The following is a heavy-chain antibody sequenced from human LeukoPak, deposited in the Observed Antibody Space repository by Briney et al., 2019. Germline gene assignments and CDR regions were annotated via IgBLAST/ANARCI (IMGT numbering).Heavy chain of an antibody. Sequence: ASVTVSCKASGYTFTSYGISWVRQAPGQGLEWMGWISAYNGNTNYAQKLQGRVTMTTDTSTSTAYMELRSLRSDHTAVYYCARDLSETYYYYSSTDYWGQGTLVTASS. V-gene: IGHV1-18*01. CDR3: ARDLSETYYYYSSTDY. J-gene: IGHJ4*02. D-gene: IGHD3-22*01. CDR1: GYTFTSYG. CDR2: ISAYNGNT.